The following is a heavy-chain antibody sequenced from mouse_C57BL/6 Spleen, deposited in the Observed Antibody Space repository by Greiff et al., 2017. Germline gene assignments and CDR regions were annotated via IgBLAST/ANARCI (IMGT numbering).Heavy chain of an antibody. CDR3: ARPAQALYFDY. V-gene: IGHV1-69*01. CDR1: GYTFTSYW. D-gene: IGHD3-2*02. J-gene: IGHJ2*01. Sequence: QVQLKQPGAELVMPGASVKLSCKASGYTFTSYWMHWVKQRPGQGLEWIGEIDPSDSYTNYNQKFKGKSTLTVDKSSSTAYMQLSSLTSEDSAVYYCARPAQALYFDYWGQGTTLTVSS. CDR2: IDPSDSYT.